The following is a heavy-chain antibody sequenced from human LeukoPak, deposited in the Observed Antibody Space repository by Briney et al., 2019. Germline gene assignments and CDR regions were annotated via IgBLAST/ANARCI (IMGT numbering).Heavy chain of an antibody. J-gene: IGHJ4*02. CDR3: AREAGLAALDY. Sequence: GGSLRLSCAASGFTFSSYAMHWVRQAPGKGLEWVAVISYDGSNKYYADSVKGRFTISRDNSKNTLYLQMNSLRAEDTAVYYCAREAGLAALDYWGQGTLVTVSS. CDR1: GFTFSSYA. CDR2: ISYDGSNK. V-gene: IGHV3-30-3*01.